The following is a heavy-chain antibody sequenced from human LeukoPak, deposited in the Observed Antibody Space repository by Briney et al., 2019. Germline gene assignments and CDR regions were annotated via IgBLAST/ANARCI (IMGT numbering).Heavy chain of an antibody. CDR1: GYSISSGYY. Sequence: PSETLSLTCTVSGYSISSGYYWGWIRQPPGKGLEWIGSIYHSGSTYYNPSLKSRVTISVDTSKNQFSLKLSSVTAADTAVYYCARGSGYGYDAFDIWGQGTMVTVSS. CDR2: IYHSGST. D-gene: IGHD5-18*01. CDR3: ARGSGYGYDAFDI. V-gene: IGHV4-38-2*02. J-gene: IGHJ3*02.